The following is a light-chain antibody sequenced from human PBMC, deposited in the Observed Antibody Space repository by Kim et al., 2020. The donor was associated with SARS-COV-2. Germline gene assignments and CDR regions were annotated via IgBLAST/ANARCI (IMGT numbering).Light chain of an antibody. CDR3: QHEGT. V-gene: IGKV1-5*03. CDR2: EAS. CDR1: QSLSSW. J-gene: IGKJ1*01. Sequence: DIQMTQSPSTLSASVGDRVTITCRASQSLSSWLAWYQQKPGTAPKLLIYEASISHSGVPSRFSGSGSGTEFTLTISSLQPDDFATYYCQHEGTFGQGTKVDIK.